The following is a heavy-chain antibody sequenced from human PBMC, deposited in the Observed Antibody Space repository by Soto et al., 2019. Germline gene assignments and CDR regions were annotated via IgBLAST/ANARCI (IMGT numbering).Heavy chain of an antibody. V-gene: IGHV3-21*01. CDR2: ISSSSSYI. J-gene: IGHJ4*02. CDR1: GFTFSSYS. CDR3: ARGLSGY. Sequence: EVQLVESGGGLVKPGGSLRLSCAASGFTFSSYSMNWVRQAPGKGLEWVSSISSSSSYIYYADSVKGRFTICRENAKNSLSLQMTSLRDEDTALYYCARGLSGYWGQGTLVTVSS.